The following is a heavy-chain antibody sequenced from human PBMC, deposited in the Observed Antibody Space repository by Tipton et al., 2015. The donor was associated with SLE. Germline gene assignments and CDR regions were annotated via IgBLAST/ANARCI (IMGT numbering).Heavy chain of an antibody. Sequence: LRLSCTVSGGSLSSYYWSWIRQPAGKGLEWIGRIYASGSTEYNPSLRSRVTISVDPSKNQFSLRLTSLTAADTAVYYCARYADDYGDNAHALDIWSQGTMVIVSS. CDR1: GGSLSSYY. D-gene: IGHD4-17*01. CDR2: IYASGST. J-gene: IGHJ3*02. V-gene: IGHV4-4*07. CDR3: ARYADDYGDNAHALDI.